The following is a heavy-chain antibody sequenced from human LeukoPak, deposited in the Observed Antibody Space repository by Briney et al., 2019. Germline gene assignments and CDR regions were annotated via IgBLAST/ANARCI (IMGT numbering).Heavy chain of an antibody. V-gene: IGHV4-61*02. D-gene: IGHD6-6*01. CDR3: ARGPGRYSSSYYYYYYMDV. J-gene: IGHJ6*03. CDR2: IYTSGST. Sequence: SETLSLTCTVSGGSISSSSYYWSWIRQPAGKGLEWIGRIYTSGSTNYNPSLKSRVTMSVDTSKNQFSLKLSSVTAADTAVYYCARGPGRYSSSYYYYYYMDVWGKGTTVTVSS. CDR1: GGSISSSSYY.